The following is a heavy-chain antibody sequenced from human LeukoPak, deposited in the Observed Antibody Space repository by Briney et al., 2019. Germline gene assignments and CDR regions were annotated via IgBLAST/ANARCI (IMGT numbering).Heavy chain of an antibody. CDR3: ARGSMGFWDFDY. D-gene: IGHD3-16*01. CDR1: GYTFTGYY. CDR2: INPNSGGT. V-gene: IGHV1-2*06. Sequence: ASVKVSCKATGYTFTGYYMHWVRQAPGQGLEGMGRINPNSGGTNYAQKFQGRVTMTRDTSISTAYMELSRLRSDDTAVYYCARGSMGFWDFDYWGQGTLVTVSS. J-gene: IGHJ4*02.